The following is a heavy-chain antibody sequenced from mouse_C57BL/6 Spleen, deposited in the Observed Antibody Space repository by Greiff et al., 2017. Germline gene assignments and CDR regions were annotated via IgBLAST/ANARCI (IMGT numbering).Heavy chain of an antibody. J-gene: IGHJ1*03. CDR1: GCTFTDYE. CDR2: IDPETGGT. D-gene: IGHD1-1*01. V-gene: IGHV1-15*01. CDR3: GNYGRPHWYFDV. Sequence: VKLMESGAELVRPGASVTLSCKASGCTFTDYEMHWVKQTPVHGLEWIGAIDPETGGTAYNQKFKGKAILTADKSSSTAYMELRSLTSEDSAVYYCGNYGRPHWYFDVWGTGTTVTVSS.